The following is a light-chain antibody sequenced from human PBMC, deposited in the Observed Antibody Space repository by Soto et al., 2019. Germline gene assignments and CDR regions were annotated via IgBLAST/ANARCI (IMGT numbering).Light chain of an antibody. CDR3: QQYGSSRGT. Sequence: EMVLTQSPGTLSLSPLEIASLSFMASQSVSSSYLAWYQQKPGQAPRLLIYCASSRATGIPDRFSGSGSGTDFTLTISRLEPEDSAVYYCQQYGSSRGTFGQGTKVDIK. V-gene: IGKV3-20*01. J-gene: IGKJ1*01. CDR1: QSVSSSY. CDR2: CAS.